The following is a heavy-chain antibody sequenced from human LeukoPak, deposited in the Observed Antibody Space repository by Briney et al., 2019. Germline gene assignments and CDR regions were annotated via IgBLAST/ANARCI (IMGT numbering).Heavy chain of an antibody. CDR3: ARGAVAGQIDY. J-gene: IGHJ4*02. Sequence: PSETLSLTCTVSGGSISSSSYYWGWIRQPPGKGLEWIGSIYYSGSTYYNPSLKSRVTISVDTSKNQFSLKLSSVTAADTAVYYCARGAVAGQIDYWGQGTLVTVSS. V-gene: IGHV4-39*07. CDR1: GGSISSSSYY. CDR2: IYYSGST. D-gene: IGHD6-19*01.